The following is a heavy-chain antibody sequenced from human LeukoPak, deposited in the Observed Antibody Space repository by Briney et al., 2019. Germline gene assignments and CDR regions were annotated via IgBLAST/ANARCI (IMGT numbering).Heavy chain of an antibody. CDR2: INHSGST. CDR1: GGSFSGYY. D-gene: IGHD3-22*01. Sequence: SETLSLTCAVYGGSFSGYYWSWIRQPPGKGLEWIGEINHSGSTNYNPSPKSRVTISVDTSKNQFSLKLSSVTAADTAVYYCARGLGYYYDSSGPTVFDYWGQGTLVTVSS. J-gene: IGHJ4*02. V-gene: IGHV4-34*01. CDR3: ARGLGYYYDSSGPTVFDY.